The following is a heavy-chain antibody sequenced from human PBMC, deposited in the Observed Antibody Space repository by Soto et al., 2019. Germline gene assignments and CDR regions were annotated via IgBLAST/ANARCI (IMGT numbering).Heavy chain of an antibody. CDR1: GSTLSDHY. J-gene: IGHJ3*02. CDR3: TRGYSGIDIYPFDI. V-gene: IGHV3-72*01. CDR2: SGNKANSDTT. D-gene: IGHD1-26*01. Sequence: PGGSLRLSCAASGSTLSDHYVDWVRQAPGKGLEWVGRSGNKANSDTTEYGSSVKGRFTISRDDSKNSMYLQMNSLKTEDTAVYYCTRGYSGIDIYPFDIWGQGTLVTVSS.